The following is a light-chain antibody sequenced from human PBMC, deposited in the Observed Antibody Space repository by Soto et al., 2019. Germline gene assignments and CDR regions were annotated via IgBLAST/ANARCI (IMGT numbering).Light chain of an antibody. Sequence: QSVLTQPPSMSGAPGQRVAISCTGTRSNIGAGFAVHWFQQLPGTPPKLIIFDNMRRPSGVPDRFSGSKSGTSASLAITGLQAEDEADYYCQSYGTSRHVVFGGGTKLTVL. CDR2: DNM. J-gene: IGLJ2*01. V-gene: IGLV1-40*01. CDR3: QSYGTSRHVV. CDR1: RSNIGAGFA.